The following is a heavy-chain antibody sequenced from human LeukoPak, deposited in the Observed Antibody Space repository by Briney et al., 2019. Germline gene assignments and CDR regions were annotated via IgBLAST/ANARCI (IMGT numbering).Heavy chain of an antibody. CDR2: IYPRDSDT. J-gene: IGHJ4*02. D-gene: IGHD2-15*01. Sequence: GESLKISCKGSGYNFTNYWIAWVRQTPGKGLECMGIIYPRDSDTRYSPSFQGQVTISADKSISTAYLQWSSLKASDTAMYYCARLVRAGWWYFDYWGQGTLVTVSS. CDR3: ARLVRAGWWYFDY. V-gene: IGHV5-51*01. CDR1: GYNFTNYW.